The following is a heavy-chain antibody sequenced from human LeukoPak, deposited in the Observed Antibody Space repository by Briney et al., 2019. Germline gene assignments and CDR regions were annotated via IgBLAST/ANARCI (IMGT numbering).Heavy chain of an antibody. V-gene: IGHV1-18*01. J-gene: IGHJ4*02. Sequence: ASVKVSCKASDYTFNRYGITWVRQAPGQGLEWMGWISGYNGNTNYAQKLQGRVTMTTDTSTSTAYMELRSLRSDDTAMYYCARDYGYGVTVMISDDYWGQGTLVTVSS. CDR3: ARDYGYGVTVMISDDY. CDR2: ISGYNGNT. D-gene: IGHD5-12*01. CDR1: DYTFNRYG.